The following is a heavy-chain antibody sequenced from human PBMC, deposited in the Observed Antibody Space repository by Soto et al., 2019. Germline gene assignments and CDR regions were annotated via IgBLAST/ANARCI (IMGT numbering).Heavy chain of an antibody. D-gene: IGHD1-7*01. CDR2: VVVGSGNT. V-gene: IGHV1-58*01. J-gene: IGHJ6*02. CDR3: AADPSNCNYGPYYYYGMDV. CDR1: RFTFTSSA. Sequence: TSVKVSCKASRFTFTSSAVQWVRQARGQRLEGIGWVVVGSGNTNYAQKFQERVTSTRDMSTSTAYMALSSLRPEDTAVYSCAADPSNCNYGPYYYYGMDVWGQGTTVTVSS.